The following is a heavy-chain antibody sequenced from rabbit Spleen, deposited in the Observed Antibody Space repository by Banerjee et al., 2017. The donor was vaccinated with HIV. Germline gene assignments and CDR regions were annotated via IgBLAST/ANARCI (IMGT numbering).Heavy chain of an antibody. V-gene: IGHV1S45*01. CDR1: GFSLNNKYA. CDR3: ARDTSSSFSSYGMDL. CDR2: INTKSGEN. J-gene: IGHJ6*01. Sequence: QEQLVESGGGLVKPGGSLALTCKASGFSLNNKYAMCWVRQAPGKGLEWIACINTKSGENVYATWSKGRFTISKTSSTTVTLQMTSLTAADTATYCCARDTSSSFSSYGMDLWGPGTLVTVS. D-gene: IGHD1-1*01.